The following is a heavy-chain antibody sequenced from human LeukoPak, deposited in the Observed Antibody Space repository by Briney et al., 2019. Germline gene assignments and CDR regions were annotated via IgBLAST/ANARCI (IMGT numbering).Heavy chain of an antibody. J-gene: IGHJ4*02. D-gene: IGHD2-2*01. V-gene: IGHV1-69*06. CDR3: AHGSMYQLDY. CDR2: IIPIFGTA. Sequence: SVKVSCKASGGTFRSYPISWVRQPPGQGLEWIGGIIPIFGTANYAQKFRGRVTITADKSTSTAYMELSRLRSDDTAVYYCAHGSMYQLDYWGQGTLVTVSS. CDR1: GGTFRSYP.